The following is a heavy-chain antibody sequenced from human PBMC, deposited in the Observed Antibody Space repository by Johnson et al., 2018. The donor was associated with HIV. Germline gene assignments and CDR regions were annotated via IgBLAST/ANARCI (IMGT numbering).Heavy chain of an antibody. CDR1: GFTVSSNY. Sequence: VQLVESGGGLVQPGGSLRLSCAASGFTVSSNYMSWVRQAPGKGLEWVSVIYSGGDTYYADSVKGRFTISRDNAKNSRYLQMNSLRAEDTAVYYCARDSLDAFDIWGQGTMVTVSS. CDR3: ARDSLDAFDI. V-gene: IGHV3-66*01. CDR2: IYSGGDT. J-gene: IGHJ3*02.